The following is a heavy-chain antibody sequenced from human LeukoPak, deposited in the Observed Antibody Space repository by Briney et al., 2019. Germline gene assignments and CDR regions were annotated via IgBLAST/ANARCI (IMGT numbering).Heavy chain of an antibody. V-gene: IGHV1-46*01. CDR1: GYTLTSYY. CDR2: INPSGGST. D-gene: IGHD4-23*01. Sequence: ASVKVSCKASGYTLTSYYMHWVRQAPGQGLEWMGIINPSGGSTSYAQKFQGRVTMTRDTSTSTVYMELSSLRSEDTAVYYCARDPGGGNSGGAFDIWGQGTMVTVSS. J-gene: IGHJ3*02. CDR3: ARDPGGGNSGGAFDI.